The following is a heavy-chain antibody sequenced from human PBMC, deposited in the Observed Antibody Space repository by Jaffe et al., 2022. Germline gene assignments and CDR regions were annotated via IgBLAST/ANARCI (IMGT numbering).Heavy chain of an antibody. CDR3: ARDGAYSGSYYLGSLPGWNYYYMDV. CDR1: GGTFSSYA. D-gene: IGHD1-26*01. Sequence: QVQLVQSGAEVKKPGSSVKVSCKASGGTFSSYAISWVRQAPGQGLEWMGGIIPIFGTANYAQKFQGRVTITTDESTSTAYMELSSLRSEDTAVYYCARDGAYSGSYYLGSLPGWNYYYMDVWGKGTTVTVSS. J-gene: IGHJ6*03. V-gene: IGHV1-69*05. CDR2: IIPIFGTA.